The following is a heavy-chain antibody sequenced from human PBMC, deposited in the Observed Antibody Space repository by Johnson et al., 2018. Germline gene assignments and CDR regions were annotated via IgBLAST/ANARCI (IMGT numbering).Heavy chain of an antibody. D-gene: IGHD5-18*01. V-gene: IGHV4-34*01. Sequence: QVQLQQWGAGLLKPSETLSLTCAVHGGSLTNYFWSWVRQPPGKGPEWIGEVNHSGRANYNPSLRSRVTLSVDTTKNQFSLKLNSVTAADTAVYYCARVGLYSYGSNWFDPWGQGTLVTVSS. CDR1: GGSLTNYF. J-gene: IGHJ5*02. CDR3: ARVGLYSYGSNWFDP. CDR2: VNHSGRA.